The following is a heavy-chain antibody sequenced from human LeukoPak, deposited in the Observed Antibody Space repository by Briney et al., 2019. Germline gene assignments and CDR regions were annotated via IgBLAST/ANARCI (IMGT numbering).Heavy chain of an antibody. CDR3: ARDPVIRYYYDSSGYRGSDWFDP. CDR2: IYYSGST. CDR1: GGSISSGDYY. Sequence: SETLSLTCTVSGGSISSGDYYWSWIRQPPGKGLEWIGYIYYSGSTYYNPSLESRVTISVDTSKNQFSLKLSSVTAADTAVYYCARDPVIRYYYDSSGYRGSDWFDPWGQGTLVTVSS. V-gene: IGHV4-30-4*01. J-gene: IGHJ5*02. D-gene: IGHD3-22*01.